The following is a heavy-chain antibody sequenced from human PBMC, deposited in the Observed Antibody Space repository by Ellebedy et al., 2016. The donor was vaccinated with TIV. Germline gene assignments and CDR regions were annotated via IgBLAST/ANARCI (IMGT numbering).Heavy chain of an antibody. Sequence: GESLKISCAASGFTFSSYAMSWIRQAPGKGLEWVSYISSSGSTIYYADSVKGRFTISRDNAKNSLYLQMNSLRAEDTAVYYCARDTFGGWSGFDYWGQGSLVTVSS. D-gene: IGHD3-3*01. V-gene: IGHV3-11*01. CDR3: ARDTFGGWSGFDY. J-gene: IGHJ4*02. CDR2: ISSSGSTI. CDR1: GFTFSSYA.